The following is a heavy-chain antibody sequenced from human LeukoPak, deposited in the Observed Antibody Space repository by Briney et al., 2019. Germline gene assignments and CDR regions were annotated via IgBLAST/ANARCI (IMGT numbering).Heavy chain of an antibody. CDR2: ISAYNGNT. D-gene: IGHD4-23*01. CDR1: GYGFTNYG. Sequence: ASVKVSCKASGYGFTNYGISWVRQAAGEGLEWVGWISAYNGNTNYAQKVQGRVTMTTDTPTSTAYLELRSLRSDDTAVYYCAREGYYGVKKFFDYWGQGTLVTVSS. V-gene: IGHV1-18*01. J-gene: IGHJ4*02. CDR3: AREGYYGVKKFFDY.